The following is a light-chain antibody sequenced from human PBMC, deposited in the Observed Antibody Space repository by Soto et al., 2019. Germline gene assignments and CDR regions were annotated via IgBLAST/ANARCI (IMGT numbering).Light chain of an antibody. Sequence: EIVLTQTPGTVSLSPGERATLSCRASQSVRSTYFAWYQHKPGQAPRLLIFDASTRATGIPDRFSGSGSGTDFTLTISRLEPEDFALYYCQQRANWPGTFGQGTKVEVK. V-gene: IGKV3D-20*02. J-gene: IGKJ1*01. CDR1: QSVRSTY. CDR2: DAS. CDR3: QQRANWPGT.